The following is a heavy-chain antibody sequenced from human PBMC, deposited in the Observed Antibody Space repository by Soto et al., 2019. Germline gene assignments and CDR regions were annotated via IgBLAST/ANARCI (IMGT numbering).Heavy chain of an antibody. CDR3: ARDGADDSSGLYYYYGMDV. V-gene: IGHV3-30-3*01. D-gene: IGHD3-22*01. Sequence: GGSLRLSRAASGFTFSSYAMHWVRQAPGKGLEWVAVISYDGSNKYYADSVKGRFTISRDNSKNTLYLQMNSLRAEDTAVYYCARDGADDSSGLYYYYGMDVWGQGTTVTVSS. J-gene: IGHJ6*02. CDR2: ISYDGSNK. CDR1: GFTFSSYA.